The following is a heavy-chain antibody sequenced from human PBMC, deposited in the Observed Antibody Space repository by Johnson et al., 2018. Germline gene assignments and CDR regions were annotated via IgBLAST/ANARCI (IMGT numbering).Heavy chain of an antibody. J-gene: IGHJ3*02. D-gene: IGHD3-22*01. CDR3: GKGRYDSSGYYYGGTDAFDI. V-gene: IGHV3-23*04. CDR1: GFTFSSYA. Sequence: EVQLVETGGGLVQPGGSLRLSCAASGFTFSSYAMSWVRQAPGKGLEWVSAISGSGGSTYYADSVKGRFTISRDNSKNTLYLQMNSLRAEDTAVYYCGKGRYDSSGYYYGGTDAFDIWGQGTMVTVSS. CDR2: ISGSGGST.